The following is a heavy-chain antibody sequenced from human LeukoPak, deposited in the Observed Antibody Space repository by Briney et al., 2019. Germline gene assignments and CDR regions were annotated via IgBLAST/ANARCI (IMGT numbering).Heavy chain of an antibody. CDR2: MYSSGNN. J-gene: IGHJ3*01. CDR3: ARDKATMRPPSDV. V-gene: IGHV4-61*08. D-gene: IGHD2-2*01. CDR1: GGSVSSGVYF. Sequence: SETLSLTCTVSGGSVSSGVYFWSWIRQPPGKGLEWIGYMYSSGNNNYNPSLQSRVTISADTSKNQVSLKLSSVTAADTAIYYCARDKATMRPPSDVWGQGTLVTVSS.